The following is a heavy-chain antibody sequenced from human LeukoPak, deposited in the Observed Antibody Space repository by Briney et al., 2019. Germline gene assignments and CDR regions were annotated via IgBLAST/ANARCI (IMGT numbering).Heavy chain of an antibody. CDR1: GGTFSSYA. D-gene: IGHD5-12*01. V-gene: IGHV1-69*04. J-gene: IGHJ4*02. CDR3: ARVWDIVATDNPKFRRYEY. CDR2: IIPILGIA. Sequence: SVKVSCKASGGTFSSYAISWVRQAPGQGLEWMGRIIPILGIANYAQKFQGRVTITADKSTSTAHMELSSLRSEDTAVYYCARVWDIVATDNPKFRRYEYWGQGTLVTVSS.